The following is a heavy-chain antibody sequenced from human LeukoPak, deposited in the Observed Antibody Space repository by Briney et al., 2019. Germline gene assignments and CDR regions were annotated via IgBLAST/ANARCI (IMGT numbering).Heavy chain of an antibody. CDR3: AKEVGYGMDV. D-gene: IGHD1-26*01. V-gene: IGHV3-30*18. CDR2: IPYDGSNK. CDR1: GFTFSSYG. Sequence: GSLRLSCAASGFTFSSYGFHWVRQAPGKGLEGVAVIPYDGSNKYYADSVKGRFTISRDNSKNTLYLQMNTLRAEDTAVYYCAKEVGYGMDVWGQGTTVTVSS. J-gene: IGHJ6*02.